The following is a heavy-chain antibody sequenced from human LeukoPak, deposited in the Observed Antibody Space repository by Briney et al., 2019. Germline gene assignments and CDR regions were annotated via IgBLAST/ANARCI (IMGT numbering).Heavy chain of an antibody. J-gene: IGHJ4*02. CDR2: IIGSSGST. D-gene: IGHD5-12*01. V-gene: IGHV3-23*01. CDR1: GFSFNNYA. Sequence: GGSLRLSCVSSGFSFNNYAVNWVRQAPGKGLEWVSLIIGSSGSTFYADSVKGRFTISRDKSKNTLYLQMNSLRAEDTAVYYCAKGAYDYIEIAYFDYWGQGSLVTVSS. CDR3: AKGAYDYIEIAYFDY.